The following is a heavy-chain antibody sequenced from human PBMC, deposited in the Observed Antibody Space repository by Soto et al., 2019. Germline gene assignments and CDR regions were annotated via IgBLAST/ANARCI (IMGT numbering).Heavy chain of an antibody. J-gene: IGHJ4*02. Sequence: QVQLVQSGAEVKKPGASVKVSCKASGYTFTSYDINWVRQATGQGLEWMGWMNPNSGNTGYAQKFQGRVTMTRNTSISTAYMELSSLRSEYTAVYYCARGPLHRYYYDSSGYYLDYWGQGTLVTVSS. D-gene: IGHD3-22*01. CDR1: GYTFTSYD. CDR2: MNPNSGNT. V-gene: IGHV1-8*01. CDR3: ARGPLHRYYYDSSGYYLDY.